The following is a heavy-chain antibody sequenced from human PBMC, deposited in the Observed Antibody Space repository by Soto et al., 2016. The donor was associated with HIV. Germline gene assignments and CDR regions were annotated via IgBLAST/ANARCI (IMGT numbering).Heavy chain of an antibody. Sequence: EVQLLESGGDLVQPGGSLRLSCAASRFTFSNYAMSWVRQAPGKGLEWVSVISGGGDNTDYADSVKGRFTISRDNSKNTLYLQMNNLRAEDTAMYYCAKSDCSNAGCHVKDLWGQGTLVTVSS. V-gene: IGHV3-23*01. CDR2: ISGGGDNT. CDR1: RFTFSNYA. CDR3: AKSDCSNAGCHVKDL. D-gene: IGHD2-2*01. J-gene: IGHJ4*02.